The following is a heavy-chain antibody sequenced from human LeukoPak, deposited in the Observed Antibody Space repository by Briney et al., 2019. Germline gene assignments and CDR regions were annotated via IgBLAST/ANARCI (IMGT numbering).Heavy chain of an antibody. J-gene: IGHJ5*02. CDR1: GWSFSDYY. CDR3: ARGRTVFDP. V-gene: IGHV4-34*01. CDR2: ISHNGST. Sequence: SETLSLTCAVYGWSFSDYYWSWIRQPPGKGLEWIGEISHNGSTNYNPSLKSRVAISVDTSKNQFSLKLSSVTAADTAVYYCARGRTVFDPWGQGTLVTVSS. D-gene: IGHD1-1*01.